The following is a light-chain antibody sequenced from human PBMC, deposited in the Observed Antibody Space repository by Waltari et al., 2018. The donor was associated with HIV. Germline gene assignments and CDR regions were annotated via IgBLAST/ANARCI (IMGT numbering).Light chain of an antibody. CDR1: SSNIGRNY. V-gene: IGLV1-47*01. J-gene: IGLJ7*01. Sequence: QSVLTQPPSASGTPGQRVTIPCSGSSSNIGRNYVSWYQQLPGPAPKLLIYRNNQRPSGVPDRFSGSKSGTSASLAISGLRSEDEADYYCAAWDDSLSGAVFGGGTQLTVL. CDR2: RNN. CDR3: AAWDDSLSGAV.